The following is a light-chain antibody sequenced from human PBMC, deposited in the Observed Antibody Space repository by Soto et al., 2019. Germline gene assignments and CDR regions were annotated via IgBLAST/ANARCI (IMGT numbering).Light chain of an antibody. CDR2: DVS. Sequence: QPVLTQPASVSGSPGQSITIPCTGTSSDVGGYNYVSWYQHHPGKAPKLMIFDVSSRPSGVSDRFSGSKSGNTASLTISGLQAEDEAAYYCSSYTSSHSWLFGGGTKLTVL. CDR1: SSDVGGYNY. V-gene: IGLV2-14*03. J-gene: IGLJ3*02. CDR3: SSYTSSHSWL.